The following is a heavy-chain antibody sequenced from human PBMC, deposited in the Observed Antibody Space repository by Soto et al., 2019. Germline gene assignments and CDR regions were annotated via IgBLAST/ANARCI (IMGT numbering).Heavy chain of an antibody. CDR1: DGNIGGYY. CDR3: ARRYSSGLDF. V-gene: IGHV4-59*08. D-gene: IGHD6-25*01. CDR2: IFYSGST. Sequence: TRIFVDGNIGGYYWRRIRQHPGKGLEGIGYIFYSGSTNYNPSLKSRGTISVDTSKNQFSLKLSSVTAAVSAVYYGARRYSSGLDFWGQGTLVTGSS. J-gene: IGHJ4*02.